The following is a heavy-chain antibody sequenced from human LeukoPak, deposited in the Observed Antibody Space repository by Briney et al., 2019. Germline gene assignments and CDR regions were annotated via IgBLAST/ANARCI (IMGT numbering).Heavy chain of an antibody. CDR2: ISGSGGST. CDR1: GFTFSSYA. Sequence: GGSLRLSCAASGFTFSSYAISCVRQAPGKGLEWVSAISGSGGSTYYADSVKGRFTISRDNSKNTLYLQMNSLRAEDTAVYYCAKGRAGIQLWSYYFDYWGQGTLVTVSS. J-gene: IGHJ4*02. D-gene: IGHD5-18*01. V-gene: IGHV3-23*01. CDR3: AKGRAGIQLWSYYFDY.